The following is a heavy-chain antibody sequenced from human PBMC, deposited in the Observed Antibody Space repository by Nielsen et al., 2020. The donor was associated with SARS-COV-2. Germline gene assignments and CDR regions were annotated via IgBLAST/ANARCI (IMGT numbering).Heavy chain of an antibody. Sequence: GSLRLSCTVSGGSISRYYWSWIRQPPGKGLEWMGYIYDSGSTNYNPSLKSRVTISVDTSKNQFSLKLSSVTAADTAVYYCARGTSGYSFFDHWGQGNLVTVSS. CDR1: GGSISRYY. D-gene: IGHD3-22*01. CDR2: IYDSGST. J-gene: IGHJ4*02. CDR3: ARGTSGYSFFDH. V-gene: IGHV4-59*13.